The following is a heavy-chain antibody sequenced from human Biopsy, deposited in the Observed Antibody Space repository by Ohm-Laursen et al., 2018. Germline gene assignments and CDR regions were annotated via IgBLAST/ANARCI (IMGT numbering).Heavy chain of an antibody. V-gene: IGHV4-34*01. J-gene: IGHJ6*02. D-gene: IGHD3-22*01. Sequence: GTLSPTCAVYGESFNGYYWSWIRQTPGKGLEWIGEINHSGRTNYNPSLKSRVTISVDTSKNQFSLKVSSVTAADTAVYYCVRGVDYYDPYHYYALDVWGQGTTVTVSS. CDR1: GESFNGYY. CDR3: VRGVDYYDPYHYYALDV. CDR2: INHSGRT.